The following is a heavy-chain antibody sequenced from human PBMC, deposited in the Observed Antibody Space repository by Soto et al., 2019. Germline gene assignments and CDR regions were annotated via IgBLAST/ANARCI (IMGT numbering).Heavy chain of an antibody. Sequence: PSETLSLTCSVSGGSFRDHYWTWIRQPPGKGLEWIGYISYSGYTNYKVSIKSRLTMSVDMPSNQFSLKLNSLTAADTAVYYCARTTEKDGKEGLDYWGQGTQVTVS. CDR3: ARTTEKDGKEGLDY. J-gene: IGHJ4*02. D-gene: IGHD4-4*01. V-gene: IGHV4-59*11. CDR1: GGSFRDHY. CDR2: ISYSGYT.